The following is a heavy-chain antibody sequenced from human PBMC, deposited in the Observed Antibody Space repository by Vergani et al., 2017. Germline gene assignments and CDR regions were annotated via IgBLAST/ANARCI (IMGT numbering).Heavy chain of an antibody. D-gene: IGHD6-19*01. Sequence: EVQLVESGGGLLKPGDHVRLSCAVSGLNFNDAWMTWVRQAPGKGLEWLGRVISKKDGGRADYSPHVKGRFTISRDNSKNTLFLQMNSLRPEDTAVYYCARDTVTGSRYFDYWGQGTLVTVSS. J-gene: IGHJ4*02. CDR3: ARDTVTGSRYFDY. CDR1: GLNFNDAW. V-gene: IGHV3-15*01. CDR2: VISKKDGGRA.